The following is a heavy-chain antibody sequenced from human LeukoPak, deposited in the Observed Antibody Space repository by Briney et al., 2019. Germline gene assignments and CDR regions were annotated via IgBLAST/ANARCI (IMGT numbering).Heavy chain of an antibody. J-gene: IGHJ4*02. D-gene: IGHD3-16*02. CDR3: AHITVRLSEWPPRRTFDC. CDR1: GFSLNTNGVG. Sequence: SGPMLVKPTQTLTLTCTFSGFSLNTNGVGVGWIRQPPGKALESLALIYWDDDERLSPSLKSRLSITKDPSRNQVVLTMTNMDPVDTATYFCAHITVRLSEWPPRRTFDCWGQGILVTVSS. V-gene: IGHV2-5*02. CDR2: IYWDDDE.